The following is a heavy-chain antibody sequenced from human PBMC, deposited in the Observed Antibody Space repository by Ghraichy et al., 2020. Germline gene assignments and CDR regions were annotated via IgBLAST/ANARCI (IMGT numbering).Heavy chain of an antibody. CDR2: ISYSGDNT. CDR1: GFTFSGYA. CDR3: AKRTGGNFGAFDY. D-gene: IGHD3-10*01. V-gene: IGHV3-23*01. Sequence: GESLNISCAASGFTFSGYAMSWVRRTPGKGLEWVSAISYSGDNTYYADSVQGRFTISRDNSENTLYLQMNSLRAEDTAVYYCAKRTGGNFGAFDYWGQGILVTVSS. J-gene: IGHJ4*02.